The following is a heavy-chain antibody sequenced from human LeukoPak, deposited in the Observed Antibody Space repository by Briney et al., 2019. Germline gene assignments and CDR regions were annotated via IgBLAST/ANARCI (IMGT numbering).Heavy chain of an antibody. Sequence: SETLSLTCTVSGGSISGYYWSWLRQPPGKGLEWIGYLYYDGSTTYNPSLKSRVTISLDTSKNQFSLRLYSVTVADTAVYYCARHFAYSSSSYFDYWGQGSLVTVSS. V-gene: IGHV4-59*08. D-gene: IGHD6-6*01. CDR3: ARHFAYSSSSYFDY. CDR2: LYYDGST. CDR1: GGSISGYY. J-gene: IGHJ4*02.